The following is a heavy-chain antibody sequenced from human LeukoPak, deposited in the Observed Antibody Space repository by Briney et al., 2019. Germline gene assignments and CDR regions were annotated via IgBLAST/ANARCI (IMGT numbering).Heavy chain of an antibody. CDR2: INNDGRST. CDR1: GFTVSGTW. CDR3: GTAFEF. V-gene: IGHV3-74*01. Sequence: GGSLRLSCAASGFTVSGTWMHWVRQAPGKGLVWVSRINNDGRSTSYADPVKGRFTISRDNAKKTLYMQMNSLRAEDTAVYYCGTAFEFWGQGTLVTVSS. J-gene: IGHJ4*02. D-gene: IGHD5-18*01.